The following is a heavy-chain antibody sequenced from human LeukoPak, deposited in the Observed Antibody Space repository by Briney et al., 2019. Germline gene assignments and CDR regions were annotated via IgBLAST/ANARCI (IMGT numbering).Heavy chain of an antibody. Sequence: SVKVSRTCSGYTCTGYYMRYDRDAIRQALGWMRGINPNSGGTNYAQKFQGRVTMTRDTSISTAYMELSRLRSDDTAVYYCARVVLPLVLGDAFDIWGQGTMVTVSS. V-gene: IGHV1-2*02. D-gene: IGHD6-6*01. CDR3: ARVVLPLVLGDAFDI. J-gene: IGHJ3*02. CDR1: GYTCTGYY. CDR2: INPNSGGT.